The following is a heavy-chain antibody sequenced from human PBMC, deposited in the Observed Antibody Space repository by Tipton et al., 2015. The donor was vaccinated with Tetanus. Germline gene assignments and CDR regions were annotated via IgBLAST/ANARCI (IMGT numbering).Heavy chain of an antibody. V-gene: IGHV4-31*03. CDR1: GASINAGGYL. J-gene: IGHJ4*02. CDR3: ARGLPRESFYLDY. CDR2: IYYNTERT. Sequence: TLSLTCNVFGASINAGGYLWTWVRQHPGKGLEWIGNIYYNTERTSHILSLDSRVSISVDTSKNQFSLRLTSVTAADTAVYNCARGLPRESFYLDYWGQGKQVTVSS. D-gene: IGHD3-3*01.